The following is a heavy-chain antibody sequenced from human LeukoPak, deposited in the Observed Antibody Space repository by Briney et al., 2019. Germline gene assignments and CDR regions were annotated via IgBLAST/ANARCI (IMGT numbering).Heavy chain of an antibody. CDR2: MYSGGNR. Sequence: PGGSLRLSCAASGFTVGSHYMSWVRQPPGRGLEWVSIMYSGGNRYYADSVKGRFTISRDNSENTLFFQMNDLRAEDTAVYYCAKGSRGYYFDYWGQGTLVTVSS. J-gene: IGHJ4*02. D-gene: IGHD3-10*01. V-gene: IGHV3-53*01. CDR1: GFTVGSHY. CDR3: AKGSRGYYFDY.